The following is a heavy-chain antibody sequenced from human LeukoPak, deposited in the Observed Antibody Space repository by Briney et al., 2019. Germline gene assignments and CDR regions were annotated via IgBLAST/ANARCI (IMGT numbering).Heavy chain of an antibody. V-gene: IGHV3-30*18. CDR1: GFTFSSYG. Sequence: PGRSLRLSCAASGFTFSSYGMHWVRQAPGKGLEWVAVISYDGSNKYYADSVKGRFTISRDNSKNTLYLQMNSLRAEDTAVYYCAKAFEPWPHNWNDVPPDYWGQGTLVTVSS. D-gene: IGHD1-1*01. J-gene: IGHJ4*02. CDR2: ISYDGSNK. CDR3: AKAFEPWPHNWNDVPPDY.